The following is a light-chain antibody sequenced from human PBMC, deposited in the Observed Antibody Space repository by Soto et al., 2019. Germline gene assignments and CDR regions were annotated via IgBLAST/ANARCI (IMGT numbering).Light chain of an antibody. CDR2: GAS. J-gene: IGKJ1*01. CDR1: QSVSGTS. Sequence: EIVLTQSPGTLSVSPGERATLSCRASQSVSGTSLAWYQQKPGQAPRLLIYGASSRATGIPDRFSGSGSGTDFTLTISRLEPEDFAVYYCQHYGSSLWTFGQGTKVELK. V-gene: IGKV3-20*01. CDR3: QHYGSSLWT.